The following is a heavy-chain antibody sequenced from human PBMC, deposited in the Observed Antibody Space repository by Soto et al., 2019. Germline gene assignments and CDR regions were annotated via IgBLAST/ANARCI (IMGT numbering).Heavy chain of an antibody. CDR1: GFTFSTYS. CDR3: TTDRGYLTLDY. Sequence: PGGSLRLSCAASGFTFSTYSMNWVRQAPGKGLEWVSYISPSSDAIYYADSVKGRFTISRDNTKNSLYLQMNSLRAEDTAMYYCTTDRGYLTLDYWGPGTLVTVPS. CDR2: ISPSSDAI. J-gene: IGHJ4*02. D-gene: IGHD3-22*01. V-gene: IGHV3-48*01.